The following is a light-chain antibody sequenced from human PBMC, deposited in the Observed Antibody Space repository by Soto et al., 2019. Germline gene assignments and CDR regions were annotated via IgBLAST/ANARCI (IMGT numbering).Light chain of an antibody. CDR3: QQYQSIPFT. Sequence: DIVMTQSPDSLAVSLGERATINCKSSQSVIHTSNNKSYLAWYQQKPGQPPKLLIYWSSTRESGVPDRFSGSGSGTDFTLTVNSLQAEDAAVYYCQQYQSIPFTFGPGTKVHI. CDR1: QSVIHTSNNKSY. CDR2: WSS. V-gene: IGKV4-1*01. J-gene: IGKJ3*01.